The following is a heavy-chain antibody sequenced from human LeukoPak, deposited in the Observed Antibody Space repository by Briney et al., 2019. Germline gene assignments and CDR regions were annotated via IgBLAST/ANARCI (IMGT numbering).Heavy chain of an antibody. CDR1: GFTFSTSS. V-gene: IGHV3-21*04. J-gene: IGHJ4*02. D-gene: IGHD3-22*01. CDR3: AKGPRTMIVVTSYYFDY. Sequence: GGSLRLSCAASGFTFSTSSMNWVRQAPGKGLEWVSSSGSSYIYYADSVKGRFTISRDNSKNTLYLQMNSLRAEDTAVYYCAKGPRTMIVVTSYYFDYWGQGTLVTVSS. CDR2: SGSSYI.